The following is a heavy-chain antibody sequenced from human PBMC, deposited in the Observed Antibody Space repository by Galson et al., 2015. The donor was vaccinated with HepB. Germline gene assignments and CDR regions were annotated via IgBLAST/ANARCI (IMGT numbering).Heavy chain of an antibody. V-gene: IGHV1-18*01. J-gene: IGHJ4*02. CDR1: GYTFTSYG. Sequence: SGYTFTSYGISWVRQAPGQGLEWMGWISAYNGNTNYAQKLQGRVTMTTDTSTSTAYMELRSLRSDDTAVYYCARGGLSMVRGAPSGYWGQGTLVTVSS. D-gene: IGHD3-10*01. CDR2: ISAYNGNT. CDR3: ARGGLSMVRGAPSGY.